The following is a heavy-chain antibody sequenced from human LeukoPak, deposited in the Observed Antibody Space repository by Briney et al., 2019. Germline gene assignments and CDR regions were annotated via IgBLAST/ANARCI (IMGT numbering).Heavy chain of an antibody. Sequence: GGSLRLSCAASGLTFSSYGMSWVRQAPGKGLEWVAVISYDANDKYYADSVKGRFTISRDNSKNTLYLQMNNLRAEDTAVYYCARDVSVVVLSSTPTQIDYWGQGTLVTVSS. D-gene: IGHD3-22*01. CDR2: ISYDANDK. J-gene: IGHJ4*02. CDR1: GLTFSSYG. V-gene: IGHV3-30*03. CDR3: ARDVSVVVLSSTPTQIDY.